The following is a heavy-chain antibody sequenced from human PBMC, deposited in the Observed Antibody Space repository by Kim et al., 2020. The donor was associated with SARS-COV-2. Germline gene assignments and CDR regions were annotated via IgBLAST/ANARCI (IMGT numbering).Heavy chain of an antibody. V-gene: IGHV3-66*01. CDR3: STVVFYYDAGDFTN. J-gene: IGHJ1*01. D-gene: IGHD3-22*01. CDR2: ISSGGNT. Sequence: GGSLRLSCAASGYTVTYSYMGWVRQAPGKGLEWVSFISSGGNTIYADSVKGSLIISRDHSKNTLYLQMNSLRAEDTAVYYCSTVVFYYDAGDFTNWGQGT. CDR1: GYTVTYSY.